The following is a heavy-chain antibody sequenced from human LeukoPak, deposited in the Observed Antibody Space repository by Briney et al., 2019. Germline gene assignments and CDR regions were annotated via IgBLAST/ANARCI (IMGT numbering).Heavy chain of an antibody. Sequence: GGSLRVSRAASGFTFSNYAMSWVRQAPGKGLEWVSGISGSGDATWYADSVKGRFTISRDNSKNTVNLQMNSLRPEDTAVYYCAKCSGGSCYASGAFDYWGQGTLVTVSS. CDR1: GFTFSNYA. D-gene: IGHD2-15*01. CDR3: AKCSGGSCYASGAFDY. V-gene: IGHV3-23*01. CDR2: ISGSGDAT. J-gene: IGHJ4*02.